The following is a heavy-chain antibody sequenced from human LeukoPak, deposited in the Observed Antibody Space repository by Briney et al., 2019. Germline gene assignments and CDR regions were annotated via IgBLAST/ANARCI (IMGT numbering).Heavy chain of an antibody. J-gene: IGHJ5*02. D-gene: IGHD3-22*01. V-gene: IGHV4-39*01. CDR3: ARHYWYYYDSSGLNWFDP. Sequence: PSETLSLTCTVSGGSISGSSYYWGWIRQPPGKGLEWIGSIYYSGSTYYNPSLKSRVTISVDTSKNQFSLKLSSVTAADTAVYYCARHYWYYYDSSGLNWFDPWGQGTLVTVSS. CDR2: IYYSGST. CDR1: GGSISGSSYY.